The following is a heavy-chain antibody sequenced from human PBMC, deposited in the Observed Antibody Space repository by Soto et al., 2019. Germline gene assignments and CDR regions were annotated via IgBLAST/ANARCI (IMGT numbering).Heavy chain of an antibody. CDR3: ARRRPGIAWYFDL. CDR1: GGSIVIDNW. V-gene: IGHV4-4*02. Sequence: QVQLQESGPGLVKPSGTLSLTCAASGGSIVIDNWWSWVRQPPGKGLEYIGETYHSGTINYNPSLKSRVXXSXDXYKNQFSLTLTSVTAADTAVYYCARRRPGIAWYFDLWGRGILVTVSS. J-gene: IGHJ2*01. CDR2: TYHSGTI. D-gene: IGHD6-13*01.